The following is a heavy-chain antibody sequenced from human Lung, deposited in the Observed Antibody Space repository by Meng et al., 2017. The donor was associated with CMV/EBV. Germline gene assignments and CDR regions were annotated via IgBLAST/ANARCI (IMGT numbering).Heavy chain of an antibody. CDR3: AKGPHYSSYFPTIPFFDY. J-gene: IGHJ4*02. D-gene: IGHD4-11*01. CDR2: ITSSGGTT. V-gene: IGHV3-23*01. Sequence: GGSLRLXXAVSGFTFSNYAMSWVRQAPGKGLEWVSGITSSGGTTYYADSVKGRFTISRDSSKNSLYLQMNSLRAEDTAVYYCAKGPHYSSYFPTIPFFDYWGQGAXVTVSS. CDR1: GFTFSNYA.